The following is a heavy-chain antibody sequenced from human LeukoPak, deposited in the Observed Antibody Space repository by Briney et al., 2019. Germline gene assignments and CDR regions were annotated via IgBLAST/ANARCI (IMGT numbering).Heavy chain of an antibody. D-gene: IGHD2-15*01. Sequence: SETLSLTCTVSGGSISSHYWSWIRQPPGKGLERIGYIYYSGSANYNPSLKSRVTISVDTSKNQFSLKLSSVTAADTAVYYCARGSGMVDYWGQGTLVTVSS. CDR3: ARGSGMVDY. CDR1: GGSISSHY. CDR2: IYYSGSA. V-gene: IGHV4-59*11. J-gene: IGHJ4*02.